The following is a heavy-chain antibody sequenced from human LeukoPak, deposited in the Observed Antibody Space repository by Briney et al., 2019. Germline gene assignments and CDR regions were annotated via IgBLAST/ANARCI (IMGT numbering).Heavy chain of an antibody. CDR1: GFTFSGSA. Sequence: GGSLRLSCAASGFTFSGSAMHWVRQASGKGLEWVGRIRSKANTFATEYAASVKGRFTISRDDSKNTAYLQMNSLRAEDTAVYYCARAPYSGYEGTYYFDYWGQGTLVTVSS. V-gene: IGHV3-73*01. CDR2: IRSKANTFAT. J-gene: IGHJ4*02. CDR3: ARAPYSGYEGTYYFDY. D-gene: IGHD5-12*01.